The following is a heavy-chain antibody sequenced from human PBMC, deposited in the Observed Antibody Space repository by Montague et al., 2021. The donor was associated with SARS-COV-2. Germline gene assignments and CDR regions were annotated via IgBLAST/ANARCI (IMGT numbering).Heavy chain of an antibody. CDR1: GFSLSTSGMC. CDR2: IYYSGST. CDR3: ARVNTVRVYWFDP. Sequence: LVKPTQTLTLTCTFSGFSLSTSGMCVSWIRQHPGKGLERIGYIYYSGSTYYNPSLKSRVTISVDTSKNQFSLKLSSVTAADTAVYYCARVNTVRVYWFDPWGQGTLVTVSS. D-gene: IGHD4-11*01. V-gene: IGHV4-31*03. J-gene: IGHJ5*02.